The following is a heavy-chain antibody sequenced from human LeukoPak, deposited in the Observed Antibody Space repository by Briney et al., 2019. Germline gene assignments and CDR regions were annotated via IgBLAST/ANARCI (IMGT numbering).Heavy chain of an antibody. J-gene: IGHJ4*02. CDR3: ARGHEALDY. CDR2: IYSGGAT. V-gene: IGHV3-53*01. Sequence: GGSLRLSCAASGFTFSTYAMTWVRQAPGKGLEWVSLIYSGGATFYADSVKGRFTISRDNSTNTLYLQMNSLRADDTAIYYCARGHEALDYWGQGTLVTVSS. CDR1: GFTFSTYA.